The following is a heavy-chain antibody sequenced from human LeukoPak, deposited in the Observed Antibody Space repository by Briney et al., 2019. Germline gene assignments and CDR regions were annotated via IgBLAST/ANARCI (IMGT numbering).Heavy chain of an antibody. J-gene: IGHJ4*02. CDR3: ARGRFGYSYGSGFDY. D-gene: IGHD5-18*01. CDR2: ISHDGNNK. CDR1: GFTFSDYA. V-gene: IGHV3-30*04. Sequence: PGGSLRLSCAASGFTFSDYAVHWVRQAPGKGLEWMAIISHDGNNKYYADSVRGRLTISRDNSQSTVYVQMDSLRAEDTAMYYCARGRFGYSYGSGFDYWGQGTLVNVSS.